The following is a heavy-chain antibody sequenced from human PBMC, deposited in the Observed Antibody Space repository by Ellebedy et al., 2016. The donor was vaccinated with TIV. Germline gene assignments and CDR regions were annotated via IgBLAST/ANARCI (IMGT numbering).Heavy chain of an antibody. D-gene: IGHD4-17*01. CDR3: ARGEETYGMGYFAY. Sequence: DSVKGRFTISRDNSKNTLYLQMNSLRAEDTAVYYCARGEETYGMGYFAYWGQGTLVTVSS. J-gene: IGHJ4*02. V-gene: IGHV3-30*01.